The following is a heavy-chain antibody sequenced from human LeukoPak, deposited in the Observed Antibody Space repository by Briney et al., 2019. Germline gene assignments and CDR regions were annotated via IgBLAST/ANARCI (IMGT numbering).Heavy chain of an antibody. V-gene: IGHV1-2*04. CDR3: ARWQGLTGEDY. Sequence: ASVKVPCKASGYTFTGYYMHWVRQAPGQGLEWMGWINPNSGGTNYAQKFQGWVTMTTDTSTSTAYMELRSLRSDDTAVYYCARWQGLTGEDYWGQGTLVTVSS. CDR2: INPNSGGT. CDR1: GYTFTGYY. D-gene: IGHD3-9*01. J-gene: IGHJ4*02.